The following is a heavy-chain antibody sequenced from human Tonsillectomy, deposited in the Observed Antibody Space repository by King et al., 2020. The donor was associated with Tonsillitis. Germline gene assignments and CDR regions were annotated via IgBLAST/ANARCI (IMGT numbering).Heavy chain of an antibody. J-gene: IGHJ2*01. Sequence: QLQESGPGLVKPSETLSLTCTVSGGSISSGTYYWGWIRQPPGKGLEWIGNIYYRGTTYYNPFLKSRVTISVDTSKNQFSLKLSSVTAADTAVYYCAGIKIAFGGVIVSHWFVDLWGRGTLAT. CDR3: AGIKIAFGGVIVSHWFVDL. V-gene: IGHV4-39*01. CDR2: IYYRGTT. D-gene: IGHD3-16*02. CDR1: GGSISSGTYY.